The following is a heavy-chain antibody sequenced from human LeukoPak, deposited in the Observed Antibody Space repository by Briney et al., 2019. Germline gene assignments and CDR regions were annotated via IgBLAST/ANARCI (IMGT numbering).Heavy chain of an antibody. CDR1: GFTFSSYS. D-gene: IGHD6-6*01. V-gene: IGHV3-21*04. CDR3: AKGLEYSSFDAFDI. Sequence: GGSLRLSCAASGFTFSSYSMNWVRQAPGKGLEWVSSISSSSSYIYYADSVKGRFTISRDNAKNSLYLQMNSLRAEDTALYYCAKGLEYSSFDAFDIWGQGTMVTVSS. CDR2: ISSSSSYI. J-gene: IGHJ3*02.